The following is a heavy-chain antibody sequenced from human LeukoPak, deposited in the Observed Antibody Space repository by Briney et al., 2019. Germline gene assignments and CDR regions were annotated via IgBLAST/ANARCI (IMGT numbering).Heavy chain of an antibody. CDR2: ISGSGGST. V-gene: IGHV3-23*01. CDR1: GFTFSSYA. J-gene: IGHJ5*02. D-gene: IGHD6-13*01. CDR3: AHPTEYSSSWYGNWFDP. Sequence: GSLRLSCAASGFTFSSYAMSWARQAPGKGLEWVSAISGSGGSTYYADSLKGRFTISRDNSKNTLYLQMNSLRAEDTAVYYCAHPTEYSSSWYGNWFDPWGQGTLVTVSS.